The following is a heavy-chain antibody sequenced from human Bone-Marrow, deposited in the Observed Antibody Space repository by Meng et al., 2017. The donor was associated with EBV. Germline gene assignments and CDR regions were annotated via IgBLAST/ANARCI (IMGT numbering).Heavy chain of an antibody. CDR2: IYYEVSS. J-gene: IGHJ4*02. V-gene: IGHV4-39*07. CDR3: ARVDGDNKNRVDS. CDR1: GGSFSGGVYS. Sequence: GSGPELRRPSGTLSLIGSVSGGSFSGGVYSWGGVRQPPGKGLEWIATIYYEVSSYYNPSLKGRVAITIDTSQNQFSLEVRSVTAADTAVYYCARVDGDNKNRVDSWGRGTLVTVSS. D-gene: IGHD1-14*01.